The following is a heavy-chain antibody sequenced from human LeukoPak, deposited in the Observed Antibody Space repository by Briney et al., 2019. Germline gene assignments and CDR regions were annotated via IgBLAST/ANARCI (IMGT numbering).Heavy chain of an antibody. CDR1: GDSINSSSYY. J-gene: IGHJ5*02. Sequence: SETLSLPCTVSGDSINSSSYYWGWIRQPPGKGLEWIGSIYYSGSTSNNPSLKSRVTRSLDTSKNQFSLKLTSVTAAGAAVYYCARKGYSISWYSPWGQGTLVTVSS. D-gene: IGHD6-13*01. CDR2: IYYSGST. CDR3: ARKGYSISWYSP. V-gene: IGHV4-39*07.